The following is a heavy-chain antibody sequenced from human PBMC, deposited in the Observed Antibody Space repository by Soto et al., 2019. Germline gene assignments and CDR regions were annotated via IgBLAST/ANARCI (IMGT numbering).Heavy chain of an antibody. D-gene: IGHD3-22*01. J-gene: IGHJ4*02. CDR1: GFTFSNAW. Sequence: EVQLVESGGGLVKPGGSLRLSCAASGFTFSNAWMNWVRQAPGKGLEWVGRIKSKTDGGTTDYAAPVKGRFTISRDDSKNTLYLQMNSLKTEDTAVYYCTTLFTLPYYYDSRTNFDYWGQGTLVTVSS. V-gene: IGHV3-15*07. CDR3: TTLFTLPYYYDSRTNFDY. CDR2: IKSKTDGGTT.